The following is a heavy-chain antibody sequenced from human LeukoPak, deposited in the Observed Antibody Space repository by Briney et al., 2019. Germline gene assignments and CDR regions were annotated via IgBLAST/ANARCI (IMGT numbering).Heavy chain of an antibody. D-gene: IGHD4-23*01. Sequence: SETLSLTCTVSGGSISSYYWSWIRQPPGKGLEWIGYIYYSGSTNYNPSLKSRVTISVDTSKNQFSLKLSSVTAADTAVYYCARVYGGNSNYFDYWGQGTLVTVSS. J-gene: IGHJ4*02. CDR2: IYYSGST. CDR1: GGSISSYY. V-gene: IGHV4-59*01. CDR3: ARVYGGNSNYFDY.